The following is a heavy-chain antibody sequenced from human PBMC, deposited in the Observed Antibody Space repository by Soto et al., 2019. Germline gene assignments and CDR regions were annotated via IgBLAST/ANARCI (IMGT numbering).Heavy chain of an antibody. J-gene: IGHJ5*02. D-gene: IGHD2-15*01. CDR2: IKSKSDGGTT. CDR3: TTDLWRIAVVVGSTGYFNP. Sequence: GSLRLSCAASGFTFSDAWMSWVLQAPGKGLDWIGRIKSKSDGGTTEYAAPVRGRFTISRDDSKNTLYLQMNSLKTEDTAVYYCTTDLWRIAVVVGSTGYFNPWGQGTPVTVYS. V-gene: IGHV3-15*01. CDR1: GFTFSDAW.